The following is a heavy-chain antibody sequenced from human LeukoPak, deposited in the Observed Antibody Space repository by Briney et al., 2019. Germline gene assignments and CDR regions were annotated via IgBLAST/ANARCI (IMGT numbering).Heavy chain of an antibody. Sequence: PGGSLRLSCAASGFTFSSYSMNWVRQAPGKGLEWVSSISSSSSYIYYADSVKGRFTISRDNAKNSLYLQMNSLRAEDTAVYYCARDPGIAEADWFDPWGQGTLVTVSS. CDR1: GFTFSSYS. V-gene: IGHV3-21*01. D-gene: IGHD6-19*01. CDR2: ISSSSSYI. J-gene: IGHJ5*02. CDR3: ARDPGIAEADWFDP.